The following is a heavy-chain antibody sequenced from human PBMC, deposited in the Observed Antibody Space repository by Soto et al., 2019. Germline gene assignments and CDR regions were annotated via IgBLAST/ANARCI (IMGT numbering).Heavy chain of an antibody. V-gene: IGHV4-34*01. Sequence: SETLSLTCAVYGGSFSGYYWSWIRQPPGKGLEWIGEINHSGSTNYNPSLKSRVTISVDTSKNQFSLKLSSVTAADTAVYYCARANRGSSVAGNFDDWGQGTLVTVSS. D-gene: IGHD6-19*01. CDR3: ARANRGSSVAGNFDD. CDR2: INHSGST. CDR1: GGSFSGYY. J-gene: IGHJ4*02.